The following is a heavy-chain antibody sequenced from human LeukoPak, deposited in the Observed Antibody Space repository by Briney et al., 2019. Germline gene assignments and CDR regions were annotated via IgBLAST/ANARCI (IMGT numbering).Heavy chain of an antibody. V-gene: IGHV3-53*01. J-gene: IGHJ4*02. D-gene: IGHD6-6*01. Sequence: GGSLRLSCAASGFTVSSNYMSWVRQAPGKGLEWVSVIYSGGSTYCADSVKGRFTISRDNSKNTLYLQMNSLRAEDTAVYYCARDPEYSSSSREFDYWGQGTLVTVSS. CDR2: IYSGGST. CDR1: GFTVSSNY. CDR3: ARDPEYSSSSREFDY.